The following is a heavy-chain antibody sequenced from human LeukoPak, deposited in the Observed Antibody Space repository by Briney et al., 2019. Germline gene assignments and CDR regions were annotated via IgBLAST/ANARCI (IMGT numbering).Heavy chain of an antibody. D-gene: IGHD2-15*01. Sequence: ASVKVSCKASGYTSTSYGISWVRQAPGQGLEWMGWISAYNGNTNYAQKLQGRVTMTTDTSTSTAYMELRSLRSDDTAVYYCARDRIRCSGGSCYSSFDYWGQGTLVTVSS. CDR1: GYTSTSYG. CDR2: ISAYNGNT. CDR3: ARDRIRCSGGSCYSSFDY. J-gene: IGHJ4*02. V-gene: IGHV1-18*01.